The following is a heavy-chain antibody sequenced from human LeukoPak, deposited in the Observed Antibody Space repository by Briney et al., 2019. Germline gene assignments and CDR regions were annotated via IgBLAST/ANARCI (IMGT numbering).Heavy chain of an antibody. CDR2: IWYDGSNK. V-gene: IGHV3-33*01. CDR1: GFTFSSYG. CDR3: AREYKYGIVGATLDY. D-gene: IGHD1-26*01. J-gene: IGHJ4*01. Sequence: GGSLRLSCAASGFTFSSYGMHWVRQAPGKGLEWGAVIWYDGSNKYSAASVKGRFTISRDNSKTTLYLQMNSLRAEDTAVYYCAREYKYGIVGATLDYWGQGTLVSASS.